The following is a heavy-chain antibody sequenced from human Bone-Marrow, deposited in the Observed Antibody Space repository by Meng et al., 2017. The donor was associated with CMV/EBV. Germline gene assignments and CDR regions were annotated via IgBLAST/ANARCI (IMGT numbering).Heavy chain of an antibody. D-gene: IGHD6-6*01. Sequence: SETLSLTCAVYGGSFSDYYWSWIRQSPGKGLEWIGQIDHGGSSKYNPSLKSRVTISVDTSKNQFSLRLNSVTAADTAVYYWARSRYTSSPWFDRWGQGNRVTVSS. CDR1: GGSFSDYY. V-gene: IGHV4-34*01. CDR2: IDHGGSS. J-gene: IGHJ5*02. CDR3: ARSRYTSSPWFDR.